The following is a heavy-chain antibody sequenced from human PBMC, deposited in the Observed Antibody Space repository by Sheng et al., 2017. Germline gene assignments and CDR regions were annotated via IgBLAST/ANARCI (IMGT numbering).Heavy chain of an antibody. V-gene: IGHV3-23*04. CDR2: ISGGGGIT. CDR3: AKGRDYSGTNYMDV. Sequence: EVQVVQSGGGLVQPGGSLRLSCAASGFTFTTYAMSWVRQAPGTGLEWVSAISGGGGITYYADSVKGRFTISRDSSKNTLYLQMNSLRAEDTAVYYCAKGRDYSGTNYMDVWGQGTTVTVSS. D-gene: IGHD4-4*01. CDR1: GFTFTTYA. J-gene: IGHJ6*02.